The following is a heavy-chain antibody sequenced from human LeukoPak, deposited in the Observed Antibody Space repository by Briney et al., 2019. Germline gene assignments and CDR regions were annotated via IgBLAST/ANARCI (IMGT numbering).Heavy chain of an antibody. J-gene: IGHJ4*02. Sequence: SETLSLTCTVSRGSINSASYYWSRVRQPAGKALEWIGRIFASGSTSYNPSLKSRLSISLDKSKNQFSLLLNSVTAADTAVYYCTRSLNGDYFFDYWGQGARVTVSS. D-gene: IGHD4-17*01. V-gene: IGHV4-61*02. CDR3: TRSLNGDYFFDY. CDR2: IFASGST. CDR1: RGSINSASYY.